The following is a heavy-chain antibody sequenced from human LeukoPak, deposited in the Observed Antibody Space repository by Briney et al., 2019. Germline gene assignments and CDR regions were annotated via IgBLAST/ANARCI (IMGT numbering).Heavy chain of an antibody. CDR2: INQDGSEK. CDR3: ARALYDSSGC. D-gene: IGHD3-22*01. V-gene: IGHV3-7*03. CDR1: GLIFSGYA. J-gene: IGHJ1*01. Sequence: PGGSLRLSCADSGLIFSGYAVSWVRQAPGKGLEWVANINQDGSEKYYVDSVKGRFTISRDNAKNSLYLQMNSLRAEDTAVYYCARALYDSSGCWGQGTLVTVSS.